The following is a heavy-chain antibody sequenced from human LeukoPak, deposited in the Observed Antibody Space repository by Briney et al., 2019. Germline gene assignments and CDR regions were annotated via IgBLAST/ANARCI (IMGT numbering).Heavy chain of an antibody. J-gene: IGHJ4*02. V-gene: IGHV3-23*01. CDR3: AKSGDYYDSSGFSNV. CDR2: IDASGSDT. CDR1: EFPFSIYA. D-gene: IGHD3-22*01. Sequence: GGSLRLSCEVSEFPFSIYAMAWVRQAPGQGLEWVSAIDASGSDTYYTDSVKGRFTISRDNSKNTVYLQMNSLRVEDTAVYYCAKSGDYYDSSGFSNVWGQGTLVTVSS.